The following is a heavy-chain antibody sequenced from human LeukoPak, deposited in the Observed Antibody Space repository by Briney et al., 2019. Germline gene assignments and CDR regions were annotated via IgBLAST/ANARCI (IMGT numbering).Heavy chain of an antibody. D-gene: IGHD2-15*01. J-gene: IGHJ5*02. V-gene: IGHV3-74*01. CDR2: INGDGSTT. CDR3: TRRVDATRWYDP. CDR1: GFSFSTYW. Sequence: GGSLRLSCAASGFSFSTYWMHWVRQAPGEGLVWVSRINGDGSTTNYADSVKGRFTISRDNAKNTLYLQMNSLRAEDTAVYYCTRRVDATRWYDPWGQGTLVAVSS.